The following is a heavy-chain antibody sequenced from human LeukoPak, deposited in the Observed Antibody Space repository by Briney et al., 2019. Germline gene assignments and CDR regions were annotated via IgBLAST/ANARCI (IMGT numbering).Heavy chain of an antibody. D-gene: IGHD6-19*01. Sequence: SETLSLTCTVSGGSISSYYWSWIRQPAGKGLEWIGRIYTSGSTNYNPSLKSRVTTSVDTSKNQFSLKLSSVTAADTAVYYCARSFSSGWYDHYYYYMDVWGKGTTVTVSS. V-gene: IGHV4-4*07. CDR2: IYTSGST. CDR1: GGSISSYY. J-gene: IGHJ6*03. CDR3: ARSFSSGWYDHYYYYMDV.